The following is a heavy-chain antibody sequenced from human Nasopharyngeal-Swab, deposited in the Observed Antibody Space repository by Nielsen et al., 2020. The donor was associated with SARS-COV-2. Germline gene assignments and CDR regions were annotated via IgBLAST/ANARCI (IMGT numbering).Heavy chain of an antibody. V-gene: IGHV3-53*01. CDR3: ARGLVWFGEYNFMDV. J-gene: IGHJ6*03. D-gene: IGHD3-10*01. Sequence: GESLKISCAASGFTVSGNFMTWVRQAPGKGLEWVSVIYSAGQTNYADSVKGRFTISRDNSKNTLYLQMNSLTAEDTAVFYCARGLVWFGEYNFMDVWGKGTMVTVSS. CDR2: IYSAGQT. CDR1: GFTVSGNF.